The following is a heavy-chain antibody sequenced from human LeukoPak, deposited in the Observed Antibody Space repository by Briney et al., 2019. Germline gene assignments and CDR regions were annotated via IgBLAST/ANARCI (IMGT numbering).Heavy chain of an antibody. D-gene: IGHD2-2*01. CDR1: GYTFTSYD. CDR2: MNPNSGNT. Sequence: ASVKVSCKASGYTFTSYDINWVRQATGQGLEGMGWMNPNSGNTGYEQKFQGRVTITRNTSISTAYMELSSLRSEDTAVYYCARRYCSSTSCYPRAYWFDPWGQGTLVTVSS. CDR3: ARRYCSSTSCYPRAYWFDP. V-gene: IGHV1-8*03. J-gene: IGHJ5*02.